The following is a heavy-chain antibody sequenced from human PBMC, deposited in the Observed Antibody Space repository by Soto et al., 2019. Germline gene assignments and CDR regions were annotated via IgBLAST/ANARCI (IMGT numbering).Heavy chain of an antibody. Sequence: QMQLVQSGPEVKKPGTSVKVSCKASGFTFTSSAVQWVRQARGQRLEWIGWIVVGSGNTNYAQKFQERVTITRDMSTSTAYMELSSLRSEDTAVYYCAAGWRAELLLDYWGQGTLVTVSS. CDR1: GFTFTSSA. V-gene: IGHV1-58*01. J-gene: IGHJ4*02. CDR2: IVVGSGNT. CDR3: AAGWRAELLLDY. D-gene: IGHD2-15*01.